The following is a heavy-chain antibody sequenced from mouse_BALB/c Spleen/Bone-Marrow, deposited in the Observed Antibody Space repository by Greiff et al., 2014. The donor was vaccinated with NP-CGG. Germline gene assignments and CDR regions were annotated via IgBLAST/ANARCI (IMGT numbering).Heavy chain of an antibody. CDR1: GYTFTSFY. J-gene: IGHJ2*01. CDR3: TRGSYGSSQYYFDY. D-gene: IGHD1-1*01. Sequence: VQLQQSGAELVKPGASVKLSCKASGYTFTSFYMYWVKQRPGQGLEWIGGINPSNGGTNFNEKFKSKATLTLGKSSSTAYMQLSSLTSEDSAVYYCTRGSYGSSQYYFDYWGQGTTLTVSS. CDR2: INPSNGGT. V-gene: IGHV1S81*02.